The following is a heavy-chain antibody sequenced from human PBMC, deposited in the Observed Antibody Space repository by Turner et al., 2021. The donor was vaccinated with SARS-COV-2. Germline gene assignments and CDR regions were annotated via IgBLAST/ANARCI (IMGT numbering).Heavy chain of an antibody. CDR3: ARDYYDFWSGYNSYYYGMDV. CDR1: GCLSSSYN. J-gene: IGHJ6*02. V-gene: IGHV3-21*01. D-gene: IGHD3-3*01. Sequence: VRLVESGGGLVNPGGSRRLSCAATGCLSSSYNINWVRQAPGKGLEWVSSISSRSSYTYYADSVKGRFTSSRDNAKNSLYLQMNSLRAEDTAVYYCARDYYDFWSGYNSYYYGMDVWGQGTTVTVSS. CDR2: ISSRSSYT.